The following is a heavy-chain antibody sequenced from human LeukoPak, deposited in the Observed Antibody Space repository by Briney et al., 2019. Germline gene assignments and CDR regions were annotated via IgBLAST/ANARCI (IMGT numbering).Heavy chain of an antibody. Sequence: SETLSLTCAVYGGSFSGYYWSWIRQPPGKGLEWIGEINHSGSTNYNPSLKSRVTISVDTSKNQFSLKLSSVTAADTAVYYCARGDYSSYDYWGQGTLVTVSS. V-gene: IGHV4-34*01. CDR3: ARGDYSSYDY. J-gene: IGHJ4*02. CDR1: GGSFSGYY. D-gene: IGHD6-19*01. CDR2: INHSGST.